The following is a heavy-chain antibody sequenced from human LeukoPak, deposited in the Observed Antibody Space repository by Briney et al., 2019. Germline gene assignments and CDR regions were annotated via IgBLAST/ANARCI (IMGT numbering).Heavy chain of an antibody. Sequence: GASVKIACKSFGFTFTNYLLHWVRQAPGQGHEWVGRIAPSVDTTNYAQKFRGRVTMTRDTSTSTVYMELSSLRSDDTAIYYCVREESGGYFDYWGQGTLVTVSS. D-gene: IGHD2-8*02. CDR1: GFTFTNYL. CDR3: VREESGGYFDY. J-gene: IGHJ4*02. CDR2: IAPSVDTT. V-gene: IGHV1-46*01.